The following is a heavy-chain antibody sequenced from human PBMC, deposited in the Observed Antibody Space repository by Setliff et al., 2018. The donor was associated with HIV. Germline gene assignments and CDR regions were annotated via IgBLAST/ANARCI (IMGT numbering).Heavy chain of an antibody. CDR3: ARVFWPYSSSRFDY. CDR1: GFTFTSYG. Sequence: GASVKVSCKTSGFTFTSYGITWVRQAPGQGLEWMGWMSTYNGHTNYAQKLQGRVNMTTDTSTSTAYMELRSLRSDDTAVYYCARVFWPYSSSRFDYWGQGTLVTVSS. V-gene: IGHV1-18*01. J-gene: IGHJ4*02. D-gene: IGHD6-6*01. CDR2: MSTYNGHT.